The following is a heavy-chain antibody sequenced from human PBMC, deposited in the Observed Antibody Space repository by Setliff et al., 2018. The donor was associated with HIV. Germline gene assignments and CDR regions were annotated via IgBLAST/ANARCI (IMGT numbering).Heavy chain of an antibody. Sequence: GPVKVSCKASGYTFTGYYLHWVRQAPGQGLEWMGWIDPNSGDTNYEQKFQGRVSMTRDTSISTVYMELSSLRSDDTAVYYCARAAGYSSSWHRYAFEIWGQGTMVTV. J-gene: IGHJ3*02. V-gene: IGHV1-2*02. D-gene: IGHD6-13*01. CDR3: ARAAGYSSSWHRYAFEI. CDR2: IDPNSGDT. CDR1: GYTFTGYY.